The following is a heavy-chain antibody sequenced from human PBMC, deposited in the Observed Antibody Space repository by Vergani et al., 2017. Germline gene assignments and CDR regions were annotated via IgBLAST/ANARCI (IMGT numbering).Heavy chain of an antibody. V-gene: IGHV4-34*01. D-gene: IGHD4-11*01. J-gene: IGHJ6*03. CDR1: GGSFTSYH. Sequence: QVQLQQWGGGLLKPSETLSLTCVVNGGSFTSYHWTWIRQSPGEGLEWVGDIDHTGRPDYNPSLKSRLTMSVDKSRNQFSLTHNSVTATDTAIYFCARVNTGTNGHLYSYYYMDVLGQGTAVTVS. CDR3: ARVNTGTNGHLYSYYYMDV. CDR2: IDHTGRP.